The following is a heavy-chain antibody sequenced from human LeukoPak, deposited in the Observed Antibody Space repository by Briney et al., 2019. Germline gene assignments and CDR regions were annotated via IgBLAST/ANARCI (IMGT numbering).Heavy chain of an antibody. D-gene: IGHD3-10*01. Sequence: GGSLRLSCAASGFTFSDYYMSWIRQAPGKGLEWVSYISSSGSTIYYADSVKGRFTISRDNSKNTLYLQMNSLRAEDTAVYYCAKAGSGSLYYFDYWGQGTLVTVSS. CDR2: ISSSGSTI. CDR1: GFTFSDYY. CDR3: AKAGSGSLYYFDY. V-gene: IGHV3-11*01. J-gene: IGHJ4*02.